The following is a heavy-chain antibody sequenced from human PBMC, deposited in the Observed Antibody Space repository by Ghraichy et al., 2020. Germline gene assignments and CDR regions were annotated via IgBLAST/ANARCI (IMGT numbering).Heavy chain of an antibody. Sequence: GGSLRLSCAASGFTFSDYSIMWVRQAPGKGLEWISYISDRGMNKIHADSVKGRFTISRDNAKNSLFLQMNSLRDEDTAVYYCAREQPDSWSGDYFVRGLDVWGQGTTVTVSS. CDR2: ISDRGMNK. CDR1: GFTFSDYS. D-gene: IGHD3-3*01. V-gene: IGHV3-48*02. CDR3: AREQPDSWSGDYFVRGLDV. J-gene: IGHJ6*02.